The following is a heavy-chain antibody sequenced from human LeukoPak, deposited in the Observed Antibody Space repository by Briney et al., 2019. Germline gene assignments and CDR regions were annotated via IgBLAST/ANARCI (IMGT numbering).Heavy chain of an antibody. CDR1: GFTLSSNY. V-gene: IGHV3-53*01. J-gene: IGHJ6*02. Sequence: GGSLRLSCGASGFTLSSNYMSCVRRAPGKGLECVSVIYSGGSTYYADSVNGRFTISRDNSKNTLYLQMNNLRAEDTAVYYCARDLLVSPSYYYYALDVWGQGTTVTVSS. CDR3: ARDLLVSPSYYYYALDV. CDR2: IYSGGST.